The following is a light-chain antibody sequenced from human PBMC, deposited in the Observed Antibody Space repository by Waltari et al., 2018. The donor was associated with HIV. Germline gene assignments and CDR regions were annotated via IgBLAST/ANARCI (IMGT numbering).Light chain of an antibody. CDR3: QQYNDWPL. Sequence: DIVMTQSPATLSVSPGERATLSCRASQSVSSNLAWYQQKPGQAPRLLIYGASTRATGISARFSGSGSGTEFTLTISSLQSEDFAVYYCQQYNDWPLFGPGTKVDIK. CDR2: GAS. J-gene: IGKJ3*01. V-gene: IGKV3-15*01. CDR1: QSVSSN.